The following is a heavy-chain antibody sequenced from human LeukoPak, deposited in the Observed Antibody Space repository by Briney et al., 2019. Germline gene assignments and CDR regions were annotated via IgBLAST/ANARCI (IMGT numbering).Heavy chain of an antibody. CDR1: GGSISSNTYY. CDR3: ARDSALYGGKAPRSPKQGFDP. V-gene: IGHV4-39*07. CDR2: IYYSGST. Sequence: SETLSLTCTVSGGSISSNTYYWGWIRQPPGKGLEWIGTIYYSGSTYYNPSLKSRVTISVDTSKNQFSLKLSSVTAADTAVYYCARDSALYGGKAPRSPKQGFDPWGQGTLVTVSS. D-gene: IGHD4-23*01. J-gene: IGHJ5*02.